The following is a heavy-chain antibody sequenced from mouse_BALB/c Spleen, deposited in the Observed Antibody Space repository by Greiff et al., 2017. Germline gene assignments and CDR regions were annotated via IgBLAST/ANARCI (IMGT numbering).Heavy chain of an antibody. Sequence: EVKLMESGGGLVKPGGSLKLSCAASGFTFSSYAMSWVRQTPEKRLEWVASISSGGSTYYPDSVKGRFTISRDNARNILYLQMSSLRSEDTAMYYCARGGYYGSNFPYYFDYWGQGTTLTVSS. CDR3: ARGGYYGSNFPYYFDY. V-gene: IGHV5-6-5*01. CDR1: GFTFSSYA. J-gene: IGHJ2*01. D-gene: IGHD1-1*01. CDR2: ISSGGST.